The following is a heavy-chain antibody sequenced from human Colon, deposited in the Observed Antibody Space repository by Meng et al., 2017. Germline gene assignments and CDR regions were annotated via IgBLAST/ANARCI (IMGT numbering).Heavy chain of an antibody. J-gene: IGHJ5*01. V-gene: IGHV4-59*01. Sequence: SETLSLTCTVSDDSINTYFWSWIRQPPGKGLEWIGNSYYSGKSSYNPSFKSRVTISVDTSKNQVSLNLNSVTAADTAVYYCARDSPFNGVWDDRFDSWGQGTLVTVSS. CDR2: SYYSGKS. CDR3: ARDSPFNGVWDDRFDS. D-gene: IGHD1-1*01. CDR1: DDSINTYF.